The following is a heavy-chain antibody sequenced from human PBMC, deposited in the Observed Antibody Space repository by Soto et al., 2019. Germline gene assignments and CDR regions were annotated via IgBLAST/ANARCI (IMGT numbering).Heavy chain of an antibody. Sequence: QVQLQESGPGLVKPSQTLSLTCTVSGGSISSGDYYWSWIRQPPGKGLEWIGYIYYSGSTYYNPSLKSRVTISVDTSKNQFSLKLSAVTAADTAVYYCARRFLEWLPNNWFDPWGQGTLVTVSS. CDR3: ARRFLEWLPNNWFDP. V-gene: IGHV4-30-4*01. CDR1: GGSISSGDYY. CDR2: IYYSGST. D-gene: IGHD3-3*01. J-gene: IGHJ5*02.